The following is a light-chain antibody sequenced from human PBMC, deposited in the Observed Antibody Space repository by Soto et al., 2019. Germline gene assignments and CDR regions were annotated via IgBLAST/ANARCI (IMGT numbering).Light chain of an antibody. CDR1: QSISSW. Sequence: DIQMTQSPSTLPASVGDRVTITCRASQSISSWLAWYQQKPGKAPKLLIYDASSLESGVPSRFSGSGSGTEFTLTISSLQPDDFATYYYQQYNSYSYTFGQGTKVDI. CDR2: DAS. V-gene: IGKV1-5*01. J-gene: IGKJ2*01. CDR3: QQYNSYSYT.